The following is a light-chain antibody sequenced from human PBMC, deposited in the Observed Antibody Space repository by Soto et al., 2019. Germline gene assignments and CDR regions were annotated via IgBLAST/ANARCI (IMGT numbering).Light chain of an antibody. CDR1: SGHSSYA. CDR3: QTSGTGIVV. V-gene: IGLV4-69*01. CDR2: LNSDGSH. J-gene: IGLJ2*01. Sequence: QPVLTQSPSDSASLGASVKLTCTLSSGHSSYAIAWHQQQPEKGPRYLMKLNSDGSHSKGDVIPDRFSGSSSGAERYLTISRLPSEDEADYFCQTSGTGIVVFGGGTKLTVL.